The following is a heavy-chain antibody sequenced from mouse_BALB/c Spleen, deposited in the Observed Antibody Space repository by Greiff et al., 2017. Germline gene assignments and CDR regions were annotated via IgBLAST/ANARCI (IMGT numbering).Heavy chain of an antibody. V-gene: IGHV5-17*02. J-gene: IGHJ4*01. CDR3: AREARATFYAIDY. Sequence: EVKVVESGGGLVQPGGSRKLSCAASGFTFSSFGMHWVRQAPEKGLEWVAYISSGSSTIYYADTVKGRFTISRDNPKNTLFLQMTSLRSEDTAMYYCAREARATFYAIDYWGQGTSVTVSS. CDR1: GFTFSSFG. CDR2: ISSGSSTI. D-gene: IGHD3-1*01.